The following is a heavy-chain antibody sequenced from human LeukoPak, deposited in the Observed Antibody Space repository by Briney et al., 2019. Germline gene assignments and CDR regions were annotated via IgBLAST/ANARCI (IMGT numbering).Heavy chain of an antibody. CDR2: MSYDGSNK. J-gene: IGHJ4*02. V-gene: IGHV3-30*18. CDR1: GFTFSSYG. Sequence: PGGSLRLSCAASGFTFSSYGMHWVRQAPGKGLEWVAAMSYDGSNKYYADSVKGRFTISRDNSKNTLYLHMNSLRAEDTAVYYCAKTRQTSSGWFNYYFDSWGQGTLVTVSS. CDR3: AKTRQTSSGWFNYYFDS. D-gene: IGHD6-19*01.